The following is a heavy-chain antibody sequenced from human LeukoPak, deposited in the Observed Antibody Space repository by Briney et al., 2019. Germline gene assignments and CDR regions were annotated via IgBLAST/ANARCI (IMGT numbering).Heavy chain of an antibody. D-gene: IGHD5-18*01. CDR2: ISWDGGST. J-gene: IGHJ4*02. CDR3: AKTQRYSYGHPFDY. CDR1: GFTFDDYT. V-gene: IGHV3-43*01. Sequence: GGSLRLSCAASGFTFDDYTMHWVRQAPGKGLEWVSLISWDGGSTYYSDSVKGGFTISSDNSKNSLYLQMNSLRTEDTALYYCAKTQRYSYGHPFDYWGQGTLVTVSS.